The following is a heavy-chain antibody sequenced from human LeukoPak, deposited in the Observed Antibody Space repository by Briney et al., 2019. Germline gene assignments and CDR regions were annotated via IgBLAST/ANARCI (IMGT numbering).Heavy chain of an antibody. CDR3: AKYRPGTYYRGPGTDV. Sequence: PGGSLRLSCAASGFTFSSYAMSWVRQAPGKGLEWVSATGGDGSRTYYADFVKGRFTISRDNSKNTLYLRVDSLRAEDTAVYYCAKYRPGTYYRGPGTDVWGQGTTVTVSS. V-gene: IGHV3-23*01. CDR1: GFTFSSYA. CDR2: TGGDGSRT. J-gene: IGHJ6*02. D-gene: IGHD3-10*01.